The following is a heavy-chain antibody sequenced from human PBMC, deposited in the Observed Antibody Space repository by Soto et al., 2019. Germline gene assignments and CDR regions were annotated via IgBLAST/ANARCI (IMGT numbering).Heavy chain of an antibody. Sequence: SGGSLRLPCAASGFTFSSYGMHWVLQAPGKGLEWVAVIWYDGSNKYYADSVKGRFTISRDNSKNTLYLQMNSLRAEDTAVYYCAREGYYDSSGAPGAFEIWGQGKMVT. J-gene: IGHJ3*02. CDR2: IWYDGSNK. V-gene: IGHV3-33*01. CDR1: GFTFSSYG. CDR3: AREGYYDSSGAPGAFEI. D-gene: IGHD3-22*01.